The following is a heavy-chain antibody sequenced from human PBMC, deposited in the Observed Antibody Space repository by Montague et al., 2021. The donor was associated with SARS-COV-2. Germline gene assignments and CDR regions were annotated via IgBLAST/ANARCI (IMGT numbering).Heavy chain of an antibody. CDR1: GFTFSDFY. J-gene: IGHJ4*02. CDR3: ARSLFYGSGGYFDF. D-gene: IGHD3-10*01. V-gene: IGHV3-11*03. CDR2: ITGTNNGI. Sequence: SLRLSCAGSGFTFSDFYINWVRQAPGKGLEWLSFITGTNNGIRXXXSXXGRFTVSRDNAHSSVYLHLDSLTAEDTAVYHCARSLFYGSGGYFDFWGQGTLVAVSS.